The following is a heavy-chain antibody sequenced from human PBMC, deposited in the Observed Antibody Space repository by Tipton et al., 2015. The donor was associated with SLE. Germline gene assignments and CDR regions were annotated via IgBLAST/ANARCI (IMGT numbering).Heavy chain of an antibody. V-gene: IGHV3-7*03. CDR3: AREGVGATLAFNYYMDV. CDR1: GITFSTYS. Sequence: SLRLSCAASGITFSTYSMNWVRQAPGKGLEWVANIKQDGSEKYYVDSVKGRFTISRDNAKNSLYLQMNSLRAEDTAVYYCAREGVGATLAFNYYMDVWGKGTTVTVSS. D-gene: IGHD1-26*01. CDR2: IKQDGSEK. J-gene: IGHJ6*03.